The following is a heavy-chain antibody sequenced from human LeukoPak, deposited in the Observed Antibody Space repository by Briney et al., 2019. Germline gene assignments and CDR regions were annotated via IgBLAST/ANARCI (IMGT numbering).Heavy chain of an antibody. Sequence: SQTLSLTCTVSGGSITSGGYYWSWIRQAPGRGLEWIGYIYHSGDTYSNPSLKGRATVSMDRSKNQFSLNLSSVTAADTAVYFCARHSSGFLEWLSYDYWGQGTLVTVSS. D-gene: IGHD3-3*01. CDR1: GGSITSGGYY. J-gene: IGHJ4*02. V-gene: IGHV4-30-2*01. CDR3: ARHSSGFLEWLSYDY. CDR2: IYHSGDT.